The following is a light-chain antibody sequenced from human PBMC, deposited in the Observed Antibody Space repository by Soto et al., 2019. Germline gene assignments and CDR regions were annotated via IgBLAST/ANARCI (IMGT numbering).Light chain of an antibody. V-gene: IGKV3-20*01. CDR3: QQYHNSPHLT. CDR2: GAS. CDR1: QPISGNY. Sequence: EIVLTQSPGTLSLSPGERATLSCRASQPISGNYLAWYQQKPGQTPRVLIYGASIRAPGIPDRFSGSRSGTDFTLTISRLEPEDFAAYYCQQYHNSPHLTFGPGTKVDF. J-gene: IGKJ3*01.